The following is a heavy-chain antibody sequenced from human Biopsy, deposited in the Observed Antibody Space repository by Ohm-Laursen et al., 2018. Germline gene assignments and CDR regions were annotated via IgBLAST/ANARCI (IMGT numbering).Heavy chain of an antibody. CDR3: ARNTGWYGDLYYFGY. J-gene: IGHJ4*02. Sequence: GASVKVSCKASGYSFTSYYMHWVRQAPGQGLEWMGMINPSGSTTSYLQIFQGRVTMTRDTSKSTVYMELSSLRSADTAVYFCARNTGWYGDLYYFGYWGQGTLVTVSS. CDR2: INPSGSTT. CDR1: GYSFTSYY. D-gene: IGHD6-19*01. V-gene: IGHV1-46*01.